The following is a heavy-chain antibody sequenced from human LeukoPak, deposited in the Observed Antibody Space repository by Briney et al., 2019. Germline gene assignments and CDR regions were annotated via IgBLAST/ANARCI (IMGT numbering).Heavy chain of an antibody. CDR3: AKDQGSGHGAYTWGTFDY. CDR2: INADGSSA. V-gene: IGHV3-74*01. D-gene: IGHD3-16*01. J-gene: IGHJ4*01. CDR1: GFTLSNYW. Sequence: PGGSLRLSCAASGFTLSNYWMHWVRQAPGKGLVWVSRINADGSSASYADSVKGRFTISRDNAKNTLYLQMNSLRAEDTAVYYCAKDQGSGHGAYTWGTFDYWGPETLVTVFS.